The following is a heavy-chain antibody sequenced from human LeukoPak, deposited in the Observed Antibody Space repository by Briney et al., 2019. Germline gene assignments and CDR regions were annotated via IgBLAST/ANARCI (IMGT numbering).Heavy chain of an antibody. J-gene: IGHJ5*02. Sequence: GGSLRLSCAASGFIFSSYWMSWVRQAPGKGLEWVANINQTGSEKYYVDSVKGRFTISRDNAKNSLFLQMNSLRAEDTAVYFCARVVVGVTNRFDPWGQGTLVIVSS. CDR2: INQTGSEK. V-gene: IGHV3-7*05. CDR1: GFIFSSYW. CDR3: ARVVVGVTNRFDP. D-gene: IGHD2-15*01.